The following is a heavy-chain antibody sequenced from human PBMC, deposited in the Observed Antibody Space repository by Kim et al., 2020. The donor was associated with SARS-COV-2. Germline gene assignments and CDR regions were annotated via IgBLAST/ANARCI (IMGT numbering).Heavy chain of an antibody. J-gene: IGHJ4*02. V-gene: IGHV1-69*02. CDR3: ARTKTTVTTPDY. D-gene: IGHD4-17*01. Sequence: NYAQKFQGRVTSTADKSTSTAYMELSSLRSEDTAVYYCARTKTTVTTPDYWGQGTLVTVSS.